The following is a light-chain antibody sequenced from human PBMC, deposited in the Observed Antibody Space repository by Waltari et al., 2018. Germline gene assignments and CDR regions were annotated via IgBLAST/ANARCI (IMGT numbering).Light chain of an antibody. J-gene: IGKJ4*01. CDR1: QTLLYSNGYNY. Sequence: EIVLTQSQLFLPVPPGESASISCRPSQTLLYSNGYNYFDWYLQKPGQSQQLLIYLGYNRASGVPARFSVSGSGTDFTLKITEVEAEDVGFYYCMQALQTPLTFGGGTEVEIK. CDR3: MQALQTPLT. V-gene: IGKV2-28*01. CDR2: LGY.